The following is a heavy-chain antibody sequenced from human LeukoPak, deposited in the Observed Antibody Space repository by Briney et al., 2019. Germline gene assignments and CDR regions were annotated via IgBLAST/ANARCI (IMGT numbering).Heavy chain of an antibody. CDR1: GGSISSYY. CDR3: ARYYYDSSGYYEYYFDY. V-gene: IGHV4-59*06. CDR2: IYYSGST. D-gene: IGHD3-22*01. J-gene: IGHJ4*02. Sequence: ASETLSLTCTVSGGSISSYYWSWIRQHPGKGLEWIGYIYYSGSTYYNPSLKSRVTISVDTSKNQFSLKLSSVTAADTAVYYCARYYYDSSGYYEYYFDYWGQGTLVTVSS.